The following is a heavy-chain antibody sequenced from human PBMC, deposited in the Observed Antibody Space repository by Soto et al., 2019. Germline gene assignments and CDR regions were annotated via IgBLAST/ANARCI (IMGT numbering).Heavy chain of an antibody. CDR3: ARVTTMVRGVLRNGLDP. D-gene: IGHD3-10*01. V-gene: IGHV4-59*01. CDR2: IYYSGST. CDR1: GGSISSYY. J-gene: IGHJ5*02. Sequence: PSETLSLTCTVSGGSISSYYWGWIRQPPGKGLEWIGYIYYSGSTNCNPSLKSRVTISVDTSKNQFSLKLSSVTAADTAVYYCARVTTMVRGVLRNGLDPWGQGTLVTVSS.